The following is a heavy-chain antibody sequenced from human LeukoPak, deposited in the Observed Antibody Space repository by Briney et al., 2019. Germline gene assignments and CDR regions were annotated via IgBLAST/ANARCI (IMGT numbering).Heavy chain of an antibody. CDR1: GFTFSSYW. J-gene: IGHJ4*02. CDR2: INSDGSST. D-gene: IGHD4-17*01. CDR3: ARGGDYPFDY. V-gene: IGHV3-74*01. Sequence: PGGSLRLSCVASGFTFSSYWMHWVRQPPGKGLVWVSRINSDGSSTVYADSVKGRFTISRDNAKNTLYLQMNSLRAEDTAVYYCARGGDYPFDYWGQGTLVTVSS.